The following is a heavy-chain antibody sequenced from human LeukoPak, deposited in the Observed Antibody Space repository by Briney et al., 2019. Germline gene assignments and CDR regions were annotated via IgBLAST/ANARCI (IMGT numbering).Heavy chain of an antibody. CDR3: ARSVEGAFDF. CDR2: ITGSSDRI. D-gene: IGHD6-19*01. CDR1: GFTFSPYS. V-gene: IGHV3-48*02. J-gene: IGHJ4*02. Sequence: GGSLRLSCAASGFTFSPYSMNWIRQAPGKGLEWVSYITGSSDRIHYADSVRGRFTISRDNAMNSLHLQMNSLRDEDTAMYYCARSVEGAFDFWGQGTLVTVSS.